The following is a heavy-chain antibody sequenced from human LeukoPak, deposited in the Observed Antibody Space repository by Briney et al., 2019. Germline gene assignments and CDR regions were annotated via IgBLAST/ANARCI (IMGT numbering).Heavy chain of an antibody. CDR3: TRDHCSGDNCPSFDY. Sequence: GASVKVSRQCSGYTFTCFDISLLRQAPGQGLEWMGWIGAYNGDTNCAQKFQGRVTMTTDTSTSTAYMDLGSLRSDGTGVGYCTRDHCSGDNCPSFDYWGQGTLVTVSS. D-gene: IGHD2-15*01. CDR1: GYTFTCFD. J-gene: IGHJ4*02. CDR2: IGAYNGDT. V-gene: IGHV1-18*04.